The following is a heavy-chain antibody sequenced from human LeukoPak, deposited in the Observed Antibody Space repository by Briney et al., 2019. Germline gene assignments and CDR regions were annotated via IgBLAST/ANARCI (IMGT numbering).Heavy chain of an antibody. CDR2: ISGSGGTT. V-gene: IGHV3-23*01. CDR3: TRKPGVVEI. J-gene: IGHJ3*02. Sequence: GGSLRLSCAVSGFTFSSYAMSWVRQAPGKGLEWVSGISGSGGTTYYADSVKGRFTIFRDNSKNTLYLQMNSLRAEDTAIYYCTRKPGVVEIWGQGTMVTVSS. D-gene: IGHD2-15*01. CDR1: GFTFSSYA.